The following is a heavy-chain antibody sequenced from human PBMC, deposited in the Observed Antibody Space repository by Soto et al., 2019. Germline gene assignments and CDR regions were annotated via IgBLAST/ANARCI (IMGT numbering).Heavy chain of an antibody. Sequence: QVQLQESGPGLVKPSQTLSLTCTVSGGSISSGDYYWSWIRQPPGKGLERIGYIYYSGSTYYNPSLKSRVTISVDTSKNQFSLKLSSVTAADTAVYYCARGGRGFLEWFSWFDPWGQGTLVTVSS. V-gene: IGHV4-30-4*01. CDR3: ARGGRGFLEWFSWFDP. J-gene: IGHJ5*02. CDR2: IYYSGST. D-gene: IGHD3-3*01. CDR1: GGSISSGDYY.